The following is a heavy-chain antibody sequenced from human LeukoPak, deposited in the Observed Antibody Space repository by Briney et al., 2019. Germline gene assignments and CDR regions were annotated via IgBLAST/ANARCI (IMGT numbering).Heavy chain of an antibody. Sequence: GGSLRLSCAASGFTFSSYGMHWVRQAPGKGLEWVAFIRYDGSNKYYADSVKGRFTISRDNSKNTLYLQMNSLRAEDTAVYYCAKRLGYNSSSDYMDVWGKGTTVTVSS. V-gene: IGHV3-30*02. CDR1: GFTFSSYG. CDR3: AKRLGYNSSSDYMDV. J-gene: IGHJ6*03. CDR2: IRYDGSNK. D-gene: IGHD6-6*01.